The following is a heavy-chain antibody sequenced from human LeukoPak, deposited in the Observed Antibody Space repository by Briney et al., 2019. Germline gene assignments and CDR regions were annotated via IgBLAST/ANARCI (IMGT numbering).Heavy chain of an antibody. Sequence: GAAVKVSCKASGYIYTSYGINWVRQAPGQGLEWMGWISAYNGNTKYAQKLQDRVTMTTDTSTSTAHMELRSLRTDDTAVYYCTRGPEWFGVNVDYWGQGPLVTVSS. D-gene: IGHD3-10*01. V-gene: IGHV1-18*01. J-gene: IGHJ4*02. CDR2: ISAYNGNT. CDR3: TRGPEWFGVNVDY. CDR1: GYIYTSYG.